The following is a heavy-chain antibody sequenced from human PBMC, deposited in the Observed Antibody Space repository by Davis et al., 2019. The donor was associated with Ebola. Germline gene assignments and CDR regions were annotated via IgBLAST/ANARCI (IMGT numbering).Heavy chain of an antibody. CDR3: ARDDGHRAVDY. Sequence: GESLKTPCSASGFTLSRYCMSWGRRAPGKGLEWVANINRDGSDTYYVDSVRGRFTISRDKAKNSLYLQMDCLRAEDSAVYYCARDDGHRAVDYWGQGTLVTVSS. CDR2: INRDGSDT. CDR1: GFTLSRYC. V-gene: IGHV3-7*03. J-gene: IGHJ4*02.